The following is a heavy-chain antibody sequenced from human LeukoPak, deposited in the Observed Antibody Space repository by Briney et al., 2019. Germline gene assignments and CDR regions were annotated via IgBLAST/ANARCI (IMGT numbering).Heavy chain of an antibody. CDR3: ARDRRMEVGATDGNDY. D-gene: IGHD1-26*01. CDR1: GYTFTGYY. CDR2: IIPIFGTA. V-gene: IGHV1-69*05. J-gene: IGHJ4*02. Sequence: SVKVSCKASGYTFTGYYMHWVRQAPGQGLEWMGRIIPIFGTANYAQKFQGRVTITTDESTSTAYMELSSLRSEDTAVYYCARDRRMEVGATDGNDYWGQGTLVTVSS.